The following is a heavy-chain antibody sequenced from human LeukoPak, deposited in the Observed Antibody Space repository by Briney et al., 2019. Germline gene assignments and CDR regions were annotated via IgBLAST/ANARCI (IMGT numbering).Heavy chain of an antibody. CDR3: ARGDWNDRYYYYYGMDV. V-gene: IGHV3-13*04. CDR1: GFTFSSYD. D-gene: IGHD1-1*01. J-gene: IGHJ6*02. CDR2: IGTAGDT. Sequence: PGGSLRLSCAASGFTFSSYDMHWVRQATGKGLEWVSAIGTAGDTYYPGSVKGRFTIYRENAKNSLYLQMNSLRAGDTAVYYCARGDWNDRYYYYYGMDVWGQGTTVTVSS.